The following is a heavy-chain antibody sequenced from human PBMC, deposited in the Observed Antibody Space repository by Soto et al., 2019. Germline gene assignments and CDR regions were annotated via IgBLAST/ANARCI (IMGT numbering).Heavy chain of an antibody. CDR1: GYTFATYG. Sequence: QVQLVQSGAEVKKPGASVKVSCKTSGYTFATYGFNWVRQAPGQGLEWMGWISAYNGDTNYAPNLQGRVTMTTDRXTXTXXRELRSLRSDDTAVYYCARGGALIEVAQSYNWFDPWGQGTLVTVSS. CDR3: ARGGALIEVAQSYNWFDP. CDR2: ISAYNGDT. J-gene: IGHJ5*02. V-gene: IGHV1-18*01. D-gene: IGHD3-22*01.